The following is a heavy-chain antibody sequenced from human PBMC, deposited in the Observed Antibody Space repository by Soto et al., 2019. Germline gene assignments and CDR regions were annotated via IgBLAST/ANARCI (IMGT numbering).Heavy chain of an antibody. J-gene: IGHJ4*02. CDR1: GLTFSSYW. CDR2: INSDGSST. D-gene: IGHD4-17*01. Sequence: EVQLVESGGGLVQPGGSLRLSCAASGLTFSSYWMHWVRQAPGKGLLWVSRINSDGSSTNYADYVKGRFTISRYNAKNTLYLQMNSLRAEDTAVYYCALSYTGTTDYWGQGTLVTVSS. V-gene: IGHV3-74*01. CDR3: ALSYTGTTDY.